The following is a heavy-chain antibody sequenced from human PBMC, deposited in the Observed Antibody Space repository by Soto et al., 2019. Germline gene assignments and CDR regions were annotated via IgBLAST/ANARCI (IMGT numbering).Heavy chain of an antibody. CDR2: IWYDGSNK. D-gene: IGHD2-15*01. V-gene: IGHV3-33*08. Sequence: GGSLRLSCTTSGFTFNTYGMHWVRQAPGKGLEWVAIIWYDGSNKYYADSVTGRFTISRDNSKNTLYLQMNSLRAEDTALYYCARADCTGAYCYSWPFNYGVDVWGQGTTVTVSS. CDR3: ARADCTGAYCYSWPFNYGVDV. CDR1: GFTFNTYG. J-gene: IGHJ6*02.